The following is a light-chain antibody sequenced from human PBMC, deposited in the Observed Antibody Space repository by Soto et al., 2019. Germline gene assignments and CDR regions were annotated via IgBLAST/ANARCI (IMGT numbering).Light chain of an antibody. CDR2: GAS. Sequence: EIVMTQSPATLSVSPVETATLSCRASLSVSSNLAWYQQKPGQAPRLLIYGASTSATGIPARFSCSGSGTEFTLTISSLQSEDFAVYYCQQYNNWPPWTFGQGTKV. V-gene: IGKV3-15*01. CDR1: LSVSSN. J-gene: IGKJ1*01. CDR3: QQYNNWPPWT.